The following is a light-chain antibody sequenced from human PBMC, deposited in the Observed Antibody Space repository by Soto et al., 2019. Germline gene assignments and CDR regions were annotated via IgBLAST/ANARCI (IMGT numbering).Light chain of an antibody. Sequence: QSALTQPASVSGSPGQSITISCTGTSGDIGSYNRVSWYQQHPGKAPKLIIYEVTDRPSGVSNRFSGSKSGNTASLTISGLQAEDEAEYYCSSYTNINTMACVCGTGTKLTVL. CDR3: SSYTNINTMACV. CDR1: SGDIGSYNR. V-gene: IGLV2-14*01. CDR2: EVT. J-gene: IGLJ1*01.